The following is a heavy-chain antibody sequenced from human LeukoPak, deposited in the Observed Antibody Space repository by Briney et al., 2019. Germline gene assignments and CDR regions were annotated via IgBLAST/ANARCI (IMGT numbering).Heavy chain of an antibody. D-gene: IGHD7-27*01. CDR1: GDTFTGYY. Sequence: ASVKVSCKASGDTFTGYYIHWVRQAPGQGLEWMGCTYLHSGGGLYPQKFRDRLTMARDTSSRTAYMDLTSLRSDDAAVYFCATSTGYRSNWGAFDIWGQGTRVTVSS. J-gene: IGHJ3*02. V-gene: IGHV1-2*02. CDR3: ATSTGYRSNWGAFDI. CDR2: TYLHSGGG.